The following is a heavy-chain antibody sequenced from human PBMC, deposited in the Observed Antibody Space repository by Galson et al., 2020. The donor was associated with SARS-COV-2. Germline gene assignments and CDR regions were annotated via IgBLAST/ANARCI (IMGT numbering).Heavy chain of an antibody. J-gene: IGHJ6*02. D-gene: IGHD1-26*01. Sequence: SETLSLTCTVSGGSISSYYWSWIRQPPGKGLEWIGYIYYSGSTNYNPSLKSRVTISVDTSKNQFSLKLSSVTAADTAVYYCARDGNYYYGMDVWGQGTTVTVSS. CDR1: GGSISSYY. CDR2: IYYSGST. V-gene: IGHV4-59*01. CDR3: ARDGNYYYGMDV.